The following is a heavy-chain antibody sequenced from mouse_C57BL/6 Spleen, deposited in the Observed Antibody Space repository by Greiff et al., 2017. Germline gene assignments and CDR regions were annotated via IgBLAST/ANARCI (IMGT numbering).Heavy chain of an antibody. CDR1: GYTFTSYW. CDR2: IHPSDSDT. D-gene: IGHD2-3*01. V-gene: IGHV1-74*01. J-gene: IGHJ2*01. Sequence: QVQLQPPGAELVKPGASVKVSCKASGYTFTSYWMHWVKQRPGQGLEWIGRIHPSDSDTNYNQKFTGKATLTVDKSSSTAYMQLSSLTSEDSAVYYCAIPSEADDGPLYYWGQGTTLTVSS. CDR3: AIPSEADDGPLYY.